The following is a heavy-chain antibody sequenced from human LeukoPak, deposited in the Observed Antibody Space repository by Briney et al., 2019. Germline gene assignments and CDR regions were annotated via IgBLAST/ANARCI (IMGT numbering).Heavy chain of an antibody. CDR1: GYSISSGYY. D-gene: IGHD3/OR15-3a*01. Sequence: SETLSLTCAVSGYSISSGYYWGWIRQPPGKGLEWIGSIYHSGSTYYNPSLKSRVTISVDTSQNQFSLKLSSVTAADTAVYYCARQLGIKPYYMDVWGKGTTVTVSS. J-gene: IGHJ6*03. CDR2: IYHSGST. CDR3: ARQLGIKPYYMDV. V-gene: IGHV4-38-2*01.